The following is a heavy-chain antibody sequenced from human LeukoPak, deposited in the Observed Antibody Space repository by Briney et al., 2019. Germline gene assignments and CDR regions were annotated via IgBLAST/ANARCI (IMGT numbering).Heavy chain of an antibody. CDR1: GFTFTTYG. J-gene: IGHJ4*02. V-gene: IGHV3-23*01. Sequence: GGSLRLSCSASGFTFTTYGMNWVRQAPGKGLEWVSGIGGSGIRTYYADSVKGRFTISRDNSKNTLYLQMNSLRDEDTAVYYCAKDSHWILFDDWGQGTLVTVSS. CDR2: IGGSGIRT. D-gene: IGHD2-2*03. CDR3: AKDSHWILFDD.